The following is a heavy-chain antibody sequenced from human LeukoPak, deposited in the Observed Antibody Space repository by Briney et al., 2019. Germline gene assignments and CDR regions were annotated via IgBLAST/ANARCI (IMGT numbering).Heavy chain of an antibody. V-gene: IGHV3-11*01. J-gene: IGHJ6*02. CDR1: GFTFSDYY. D-gene: IGHD6-13*01. CDR2: ISSSGSTI. CDR3: ARDRPRSWYASISYYYGMDV. Sequence: GGSLRLSCAASGFTFSDYYMSWIRQAPGKGLEWVSYISSSGSTIYYADSVKGRFTISRDNAKNSLYLQMNSLRAEDTAVYYCARDRPRSWYASISYYYGMDVWGQGTTVTVSS.